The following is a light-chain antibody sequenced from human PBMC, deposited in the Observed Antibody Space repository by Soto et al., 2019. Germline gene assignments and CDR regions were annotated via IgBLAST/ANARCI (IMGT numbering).Light chain of an antibody. V-gene: IGLV2-23*01. J-gene: IGLJ2*01. CDR3: CAYAGGSTYVL. CDR1: SSDIGNYNL. CDR2: QGS. Sequence: QSVLTQPASVSGSPGQSITISCTGTSSDIGNYNLVSWYQQHPGKAPKLIISQGSKRPSGVTNRFSGSKSGSTASLTISGLQADDEADYYCCAYAGGSTYVLFGGGTKLTVL.